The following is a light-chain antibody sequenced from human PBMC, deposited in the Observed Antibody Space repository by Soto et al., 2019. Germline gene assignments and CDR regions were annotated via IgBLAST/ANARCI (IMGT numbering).Light chain of an antibody. CDR1: QSVSSN. Sequence: EIVMTQSPATLSVSPGERATLSCRASQSVSSNLAWYQQKPGQAPRLLIYGASTRATGIPARFSGSGSATEFTHTISSLQSEDFAVYYCQQYNNWPPYTFGQGTKLEIK. CDR2: GAS. V-gene: IGKV3-15*01. J-gene: IGKJ2*01. CDR3: QQYNNWPPYT.